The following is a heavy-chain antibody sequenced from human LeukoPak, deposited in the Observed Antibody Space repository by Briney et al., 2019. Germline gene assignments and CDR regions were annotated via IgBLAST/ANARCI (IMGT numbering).Heavy chain of an antibody. V-gene: IGHV3-48*03. D-gene: IGHD5-24*01. J-gene: IGHJ1*01. Sequence: GGSLRLSCAASGFDLSTYEMNWVRQAPGKGPEWIADITISGHTKNYADSVKGRFSISRDNARTSLYLQMHSLRVEDTGVYYCARGDPHAALWGQGTLVTVSS. CDR2: ITISGHTK. CDR1: GFDLSTYE. CDR3: ARGDPHAAL.